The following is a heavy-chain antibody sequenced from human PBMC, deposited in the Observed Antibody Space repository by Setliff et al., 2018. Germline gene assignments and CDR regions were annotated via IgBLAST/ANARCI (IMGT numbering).Heavy chain of an antibody. J-gene: IGHJ6*03. V-gene: IGHV4-59*06. CDR2: IYYSGST. CDR1: GGSISSHY. CDR3: AKVRSSAWSIVYYYMDV. D-gene: IGHD6-13*01. Sequence: SETLSLTCTVSGGSISSHYWSWIRQPPGKGLEWIGYIYYSGSTYYNPSLKSRVTISVDTSKNQFSLKLSSVTAADTAVYYCAKVRSSAWSIVYYYMDVWGKGTTVTVSS.